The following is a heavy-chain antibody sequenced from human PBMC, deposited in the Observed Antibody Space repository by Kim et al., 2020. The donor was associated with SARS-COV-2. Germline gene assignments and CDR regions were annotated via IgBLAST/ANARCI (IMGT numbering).Heavy chain of an antibody. Sequence: GRSLRLSCAASGFTFSNYAMTWVRQAPGKGLEWVSVIYSGGSSTYYTDSVKGRFTISRDDSKNTLYLQMNSLRAEDTAVYYCAKERMAAAGYLDIWGQGTMVTVSS. V-gene: IGHV3-23*03. CDR1: GFTFSNYA. J-gene: IGHJ3*02. CDR2: IYSGGSST. CDR3: AKERMAAAGYLDI. D-gene: IGHD6-13*01.